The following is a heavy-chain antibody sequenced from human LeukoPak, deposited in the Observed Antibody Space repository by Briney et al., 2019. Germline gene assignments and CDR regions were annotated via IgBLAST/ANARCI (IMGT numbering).Heavy chain of an antibody. V-gene: IGHV1-2*02. CDR2: INPNSGGT. D-gene: IGHD3-10*01. CDR1: GYTFTGYY. CDR3: AVNYYGSGSSTPDAFDI. Sequence: ASVKVSCKASGYTFTGYYMHWVRQAPGQGLEWMGWINPNSGGTNYAQKFQGRVTMTRDTPISTAYMELSRLRSDDTAVYYCAVNYYGSGSSTPDAFDIWGQGTMVTVSS. J-gene: IGHJ3*02.